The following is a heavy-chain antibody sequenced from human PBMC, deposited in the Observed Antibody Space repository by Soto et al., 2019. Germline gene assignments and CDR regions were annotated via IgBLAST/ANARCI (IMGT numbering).Heavy chain of an antibody. CDR2: ISSSSSYT. Sequence: GGSLRLSCAASGFTFSDYYMSWIRQAPGKGLEWVSYISSSSSYTNYADSVKGRFTISRDNAKNSLYLQMNSLRAEDTAVYYCARVYGYYDILTGRYCYYGMDVWGRGTRVTVSS. CDR1: GFTFSDYY. J-gene: IGHJ6*02. D-gene: IGHD3-9*01. V-gene: IGHV3-11*06. CDR3: ARVYGYYDILTGRYCYYGMDV.